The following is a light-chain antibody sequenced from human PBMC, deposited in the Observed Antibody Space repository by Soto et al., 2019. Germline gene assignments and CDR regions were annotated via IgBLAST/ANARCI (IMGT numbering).Light chain of an antibody. V-gene: IGLV2-14*01. CDR1: SSDVGGYNY. CDR3: SSYTSSSTLAV. J-gene: IGLJ2*01. Sequence: QSVLTQPASVSGSPGQSITISCTGTSSDVGGYNYVSWYQQDPGKAPKLMIYDVNNRPSGVSNRFSGSKSGNTASLTISGLQAEDEAYYYCSSYTSSSTLAVFGGGTKLPS. CDR2: DVN.